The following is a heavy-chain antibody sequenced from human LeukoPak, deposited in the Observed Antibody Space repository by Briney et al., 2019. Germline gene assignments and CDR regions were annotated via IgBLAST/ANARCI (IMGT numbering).Heavy chain of an antibody. CDR2: IIPILGIA. CDR3: ARDNSNWNDVYYFDY. Sequence: SVKVSCKASGGTFSSYAISWVRQAPGQGLEWMGGIIPILGIANYAQKFQGRVTITADKSTSTAYMELSSLRSEDTAVYYCARDNSNWNDVYYFDYWGQGTLVTVSS. V-gene: IGHV1-69*10. J-gene: IGHJ4*02. D-gene: IGHD1-20*01. CDR1: GGTFSSYA.